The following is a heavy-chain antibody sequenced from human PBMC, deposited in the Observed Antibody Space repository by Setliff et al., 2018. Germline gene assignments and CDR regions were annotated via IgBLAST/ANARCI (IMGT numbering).Heavy chain of an antibody. CDR3: ARAGNYNFWSGYPSYYYYYGMDV. Sequence: ASVKVSCKASGYTFTGYYVHWVRQAPGQGLEWMGIINPSGGSTSYAQKFQGRVTMTRDTSTSTVYMELSSLRSEDTAVYYCARAGNYNFWSGYPSYYYYYGMDVWGQGTTVTVSS. J-gene: IGHJ6*02. CDR2: INPSGGST. V-gene: IGHV1-46*01. D-gene: IGHD3-3*01. CDR1: GYTFTGYY.